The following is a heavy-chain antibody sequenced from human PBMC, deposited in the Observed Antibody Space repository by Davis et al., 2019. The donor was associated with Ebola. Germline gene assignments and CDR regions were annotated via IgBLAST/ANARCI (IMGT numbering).Heavy chain of an antibody. CDR2: INHSGST. V-gene: IGHV4-34*01. Sequence: MPSETLSLTCAVYGGTFSDYYYYWVRQPPGKGLEWIGEINHSGSTNYSPSLQSRVTISVDTSKNQFSLKLSSVTAADTAVYYCARLGPRFLEWLFWFDPWGQGTLVTVSS. D-gene: IGHD3-3*01. J-gene: IGHJ5*02. CDR1: GGTFSDYY. CDR3: ARLGPRFLEWLFWFDP.